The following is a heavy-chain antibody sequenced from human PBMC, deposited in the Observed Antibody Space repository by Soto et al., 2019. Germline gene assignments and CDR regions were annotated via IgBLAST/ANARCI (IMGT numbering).Heavy chain of an antibody. J-gene: IGHJ3*02. D-gene: IGHD6-13*01. V-gene: IGHV1-18*01. CDR2: ISAYNGNT. CDR3: ARDRSVAAAGDAFDI. CDR1: CFTFSRYC. Sequence: GAPGKVSCQGSCFTFSRYCISWGRQAPRQGLEWMGWISAYNGNTNYAQKLQGRVTMTTDTSTSTAYMELRSLRSDDTAVYYCARDRSVAAAGDAFDIWGQGTMVTVSS.